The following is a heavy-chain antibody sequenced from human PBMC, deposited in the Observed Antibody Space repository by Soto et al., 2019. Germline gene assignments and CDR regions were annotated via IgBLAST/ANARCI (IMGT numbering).Heavy chain of an antibody. D-gene: IGHD2-15*01. CDR2: IYSGGST. J-gene: IGHJ6*02. Sequence: LRLSCAASGFTVSSYYMSWVRQAPGKGLEWVSAIYSGGSTYYTDSVEGRFTISRDISKNTLYLQMNSLRVDDTAVYFCARDRGDCSSFSCFASSYFGMDVWGQGTTVTVSS. CDR3: ARDRGDCSSFSCFASSYFGMDV. V-gene: IGHV3-53*01. CDR1: GFTVSSYY.